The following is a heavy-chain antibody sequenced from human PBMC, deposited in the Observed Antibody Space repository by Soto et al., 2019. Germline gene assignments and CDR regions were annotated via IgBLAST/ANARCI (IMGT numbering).Heavy chain of an antibody. CDR2: IYPGDSDT. V-gene: IGHV5-51*01. Sequence: LGESLKISCKGSGYSFTSYWIGWVRQMPGKGLEWMGIIYPGDSDTRYSPSFQGQVTISADKSISTAYLQWSSLKASDTAMYYCARGRGCGGDCYYIDYWGQGTLVTVSS. CDR3: ARGRGCGGDCYYIDY. D-gene: IGHD2-21*02. J-gene: IGHJ4*02. CDR1: GYSFTSYW.